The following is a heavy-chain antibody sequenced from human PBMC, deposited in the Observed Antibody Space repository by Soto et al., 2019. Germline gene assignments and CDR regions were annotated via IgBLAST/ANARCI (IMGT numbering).Heavy chain of an antibody. CDR3: ARGARFLEWLSFDH. Sequence: QVQLEQSGAEVKTLGSSVKVSCKASGDTFNKYAISWVRQAPGQGLEWMGGIIPIFGTANYAPQFQDRVTITADEATSTASMELTSLKSDDTAVYFCARGARFLEWLSFDHWGQGTLVTVSS. CDR2: IIPIFGTA. J-gene: IGHJ4*02. V-gene: IGHV1-69*12. CDR1: GDTFNKYA. D-gene: IGHD3-3*01.